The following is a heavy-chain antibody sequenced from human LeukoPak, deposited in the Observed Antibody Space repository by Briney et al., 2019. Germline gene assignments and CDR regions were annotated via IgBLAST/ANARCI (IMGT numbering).Heavy chain of an antibody. CDR3: ARGDSSSWYGPYYYGMDV. V-gene: IGHV1-69*13. CDR2: IIPIFGTA. CDR1: GGTSSSYA. Sequence: ASVKVSCKASGGTSSSYAISWVRQAPGQGLEWMGGIIPIFGTANYAQKFQGRVTITADESTSTAYMELSSLRSEDTAVYYCARGDSSSWYGPYYYGMDVWGQGTTVTVSS. J-gene: IGHJ6*02. D-gene: IGHD6-13*01.